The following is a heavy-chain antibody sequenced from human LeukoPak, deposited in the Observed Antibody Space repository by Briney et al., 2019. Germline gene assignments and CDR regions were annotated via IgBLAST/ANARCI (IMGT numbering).Heavy chain of an antibody. V-gene: IGHV5-51*01. CDR2: IYPGDSDT. CDR3: ARPRGYCSGGSCYFDY. J-gene: IGHJ4*02. D-gene: IGHD2-15*01. CDR1: GYSFTSYW. Sequence: GESLQISCKGSGYSFTSYWIGWVRQMPGKGLEWMGIIYPGDSDTRYSPSFQGQVTISADKSISTAYLQWSSLKASDTAMYYCARPRGYCSGGSCYFDYWGQGTLVTVSS.